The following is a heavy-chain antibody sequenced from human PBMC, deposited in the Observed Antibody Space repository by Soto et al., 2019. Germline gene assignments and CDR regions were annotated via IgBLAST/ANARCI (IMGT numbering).Heavy chain of an antibody. Sequence: SETLSLTCTVSGGSINSYYWSWIRQPPGKGLEWIGYIYYSGSTNYNPSLKSRVTISVDTSKNQFSLKLSSVTAADTAVYYCARAPRGYSYGYFDYWGQGTLVTVSS. CDR3: ARAPRGYSYGYFDY. CDR1: GGSINSYY. V-gene: IGHV4-59*01. CDR2: IYYSGST. D-gene: IGHD5-18*01. J-gene: IGHJ4*02.